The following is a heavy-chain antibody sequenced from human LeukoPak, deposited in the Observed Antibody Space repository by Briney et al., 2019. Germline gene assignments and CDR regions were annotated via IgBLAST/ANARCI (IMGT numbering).Heavy chain of an antibody. Sequence: PGGSLRLSCAASGFTVSSNYMSWVRQSPGKGREWVSVIYSGGSTYYADSVKGRFTISRDTYKNPLYLQMSGLRAEDPAVYYCARGARYYYDSSGYFVWGQGNLVTVSS. J-gene: IGHJ4*02. CDR2: IYSGGST. CDR3: ARGARYYYDSSGYFV. V-gene: IGHV3-66*02. CDR1: GFTVSSNY. D-gene: IGHD3-22*01.